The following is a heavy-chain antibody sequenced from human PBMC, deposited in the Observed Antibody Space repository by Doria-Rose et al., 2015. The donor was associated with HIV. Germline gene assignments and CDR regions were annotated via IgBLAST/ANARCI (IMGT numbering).Heavy chain of an antibody. V-gene: IGHV3-49*04. D-gene: IGHD1-26*01. CDR2: IRTKAYFGTP. J-gene: IGHJ4*02. CDR3: TRDNGGAAVGASYY. Sequence: VQLVQSEGGLVQPGRSLRLSCTTSGFTFGDYTMSWVRQAPGKGLEWVGFIRTKAYFGTPEYAASVKGRFTISRDDSKNIAYLQMTSLKTEDTAVYFCTRDNGGAAVGASYYWGQGTLVIVSS. CDR1: GFTFGDYT.